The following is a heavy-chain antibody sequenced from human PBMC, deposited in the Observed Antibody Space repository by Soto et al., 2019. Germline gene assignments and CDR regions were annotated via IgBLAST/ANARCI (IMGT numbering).Heavy chain of an antibody. CDR2: ISAGNGNT. CDR1: GYTFTSYA. Sequence: QVQLVQSGAAVKKPGASVKVSCKASGYTFTSYAMHWVRQAPGQRLEWMGWISAGNGNTKYSQKFQDRVTITRDTSASAAYMERSSLRSEDSAVYYCARGASMVRGVILDAFDIWGQGTMVTVSS. D-gene: IGHD3-10*01. CDR3: ARGASMVRGVILDAFDI. J-gene: IGHJ3*02. V-gene: IGHV1-3*01.